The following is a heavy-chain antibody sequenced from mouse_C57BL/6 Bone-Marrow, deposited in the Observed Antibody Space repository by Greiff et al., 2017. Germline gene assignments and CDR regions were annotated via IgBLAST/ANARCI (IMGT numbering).Heavy chain of an antibody. J-gene: IGHJ3*01. Sequence: VQLQQSGPELVKPGASVTISCKASGYAFRSSWMNWVKQRPGKGLAWIGRLYPGDGDTNYNGKFKGKATLTADKSSSTAYMQLSSLTSKDSAVYFCASWGWFSYWGQVTLVTVSA. CDR2: LYPGDGDT. D-gene: IGHD4-1*01. CDR3: ASWGWFSY. V-gene: IGHV1-82*01. CDR1: GYAFRSSW.